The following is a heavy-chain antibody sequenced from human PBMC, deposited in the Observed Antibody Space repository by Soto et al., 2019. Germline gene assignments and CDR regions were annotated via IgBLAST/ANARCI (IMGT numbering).Heavy chain of an antibody. J-gene: IGHJ6*02. D-gene: IGHD1-1*01. CDR1: GYTFTSYG. CDR2: ISAYNGNT. CDR3: ARDRWNSVYYGMDV. V-gene: IGHV1-18*01. Sequence: SVKVSCKASGYTFTSYGISWVRQAPGQGLEWMGWISAYNGNTNYAQKLQGRVTMTTDTSTSTAYMELRSLRSDDTAVYYCARDRWNSVYYGMDVWGQGTTVTVSS.